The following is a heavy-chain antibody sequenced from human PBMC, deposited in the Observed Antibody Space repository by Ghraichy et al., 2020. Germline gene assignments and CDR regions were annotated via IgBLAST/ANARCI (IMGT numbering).Heavy chain of an antibody. V-gene: IGHV4-34*01. CDR1: GGSFNIYY. Sequence: SQTLSLTCAVYGGSFNIYYWSWIRQPPGKGLEWIGEIHHSGSTNYNPSLKSRVTISIDTSKNQFSLKLSSVTAADTAVYYCARGLRPVARFDYWGQGTLVTVSS. CDR3: ARGLRPVARFDY. CDR2: IHHSGST. D-gene: IGHD6-6*01. J-gene: IGHJ4*02.